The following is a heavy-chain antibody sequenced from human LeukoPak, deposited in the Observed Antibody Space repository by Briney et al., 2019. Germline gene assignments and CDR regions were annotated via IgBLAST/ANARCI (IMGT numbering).Heavy chain of an antibody. J-gene: IGHJ5*02. V-gene: IGHV3-30*04. CDR3: AKDRSYYLDP. D-gene: IGHD3-10*01. CDR1: GFTFSDYA. Sequence: PGGSLRLSCAASGFTFSDYAMHWVRQAPGKGLEWVAVISYDGSNKYYADSVKGRFTISRDNSKNTLYLQMNSLRAEDTAVYYCAKDRSYYLDPWGQGTLVTVSS. CDR2: ISYDGSNK.